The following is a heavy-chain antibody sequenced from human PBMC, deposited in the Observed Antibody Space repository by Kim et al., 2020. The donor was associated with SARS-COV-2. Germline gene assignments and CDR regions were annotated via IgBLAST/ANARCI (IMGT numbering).Heavy chain of an antibody. CDR3: ARAIATDN. CDR2: DGSEK. D-gene: IGHD2-21*01. V-gene: IGHV3-7*04. Sequence: DGSEKYYMDSGKGRFTLSRDNTKNSLFLQMDSLRVEDTALYYCARAIATDNWGQGTLVIVSS. J-gene: IGHJ4*02.